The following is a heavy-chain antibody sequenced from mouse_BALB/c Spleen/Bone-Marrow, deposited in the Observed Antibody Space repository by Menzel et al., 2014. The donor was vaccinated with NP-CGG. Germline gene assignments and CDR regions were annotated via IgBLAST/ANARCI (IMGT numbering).Heavy chain of an antibody. CDR1: GYPFXSYW. D-gene: IGHD2-10*02. CDR2: IYPGDGET. Sequence: ESGAELVRPGSSVKISCKASGYPFXSYWMNWVKQRPGQGLEWIGQIYPGDGETNYNGKFKGNATLTADKSSSTAYMQLISLTSEDSAVYFCARKYGDYWGQGTTLTVSS. CDR3: ARKYGDY. V-gene: IGHV1-80*01. J-gene: IGHJ2*01.